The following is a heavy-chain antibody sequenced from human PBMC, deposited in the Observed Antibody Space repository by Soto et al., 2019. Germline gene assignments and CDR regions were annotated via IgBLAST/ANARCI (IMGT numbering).Heavy chain of an antibody. D-gene: IGHD4-17*01. V-gene: IGHV1-46*01. Sequence: GASVKVSCKASGYTFTSYYMHWVRQAPGQGLEWMGIINPSGGSTSYAQKFQGRVTMTRDTSTSTVYMELSSLRSEDTAVYYCARDRTPTVVTPRSWFDPWGQGTLVTVSS. J-gene: IGHJ5*02. CDR1: GYTFTSYY. CDR3: ARDRTPTVVTPRSWFDP. CDR2: INPSGGST.